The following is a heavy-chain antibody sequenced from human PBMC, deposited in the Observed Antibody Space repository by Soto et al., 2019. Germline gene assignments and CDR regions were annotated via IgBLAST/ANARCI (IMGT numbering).Heavy chain of an antibody. Sequence: GGSLRLSCAASGFTFSSYAMHWVRQAPGKELERVAVISYDGSNKYYADSVKGRFTISRDNSKNTLYLQMNSLRAEDTAVYYCARDRPSSTTRYYYYGMDVWGQGTTVTVSS. V-gene: IGHV3-30-3*01. D-gene: IGHD4-17*01. CDR2: ISYDGSNK. J-gene: IGHJ6*02. CDR3: ARDRPSSTTRYYYYGMDV. CDR1: GFTFSSYA.